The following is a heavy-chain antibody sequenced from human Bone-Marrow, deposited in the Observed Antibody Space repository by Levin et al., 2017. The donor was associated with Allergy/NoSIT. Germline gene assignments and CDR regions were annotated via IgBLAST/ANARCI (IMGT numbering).Heavy chain of an antibody. CDR3: AKETTAGNIYFYGMDV. CDR1: GFTFNYYA. CDR2: ISSNGGDE. V-gene: IGHV3-30*18. Sequence: AGGSLRLSCAASGFTFNYYAMHWVRQAPGKGLEWVAVISSNGGDEFYADSVKGRFTVSRDNSKNTVFLQMNSLRAEDTAVYHCAKETTAGNIYFYGMDVWGLGTTVTVSS. D-gene: IGHD6-13*01. J-gene: IGHJ6*02.